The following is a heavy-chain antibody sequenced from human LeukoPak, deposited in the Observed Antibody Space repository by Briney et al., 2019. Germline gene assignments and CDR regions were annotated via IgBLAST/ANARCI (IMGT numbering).Heavy chain of an antibody. CDR2: IYHSGST. Sequence: SETLSLTCTVSGYSISSGYYWGWIRQPPGKGLEWIGSIYHSGSTYYNPSLKSRVTISVDTSKNQFSLKLSSVTAADTAVYYCAREVGCSGGSCYPNFDYWGQGTLVTVSS. J-gene: IGHJ4*02. D-gene: IGHD2-15*01. V-gene: IGHV4-38-2*02. CDR3: AREVGCSGGSCYPNFDY. CDR1: GYSISSGYY.